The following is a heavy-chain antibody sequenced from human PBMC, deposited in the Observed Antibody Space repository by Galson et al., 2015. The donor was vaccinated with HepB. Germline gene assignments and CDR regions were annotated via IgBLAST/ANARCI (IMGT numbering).Heavy chain of an antibody. V-gene: IGHV4-28*01. CDR1: GYSISRSNW. J-gene: IGHJ6*02. CDR2: IFYSGTT. D-gene: IGHD1-14*01. CDR3: ARTFLTTYGVDV. Sequence: ETLSLTCAVSGYSISRSNWWGWIRQPPGKGLEWIGYIFYSGTTYYNPSLESRVTMSLDTSRNQFSLKLTSVTAVDTAVYYCARTFLTTYGVDVWGQGTTVTVSS.